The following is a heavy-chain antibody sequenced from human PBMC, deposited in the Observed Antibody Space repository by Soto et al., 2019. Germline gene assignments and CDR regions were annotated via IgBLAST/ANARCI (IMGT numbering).Heavy chain of an antibody. CDR1: GGSIGSYY. CDR2: IYYSGST. D-gene: IGHD5-12*01. CDR3: ARGVDIVATNWFAP. J-gene: IGHJ5*02. V-gene: IGHV4-59*01. Sequence: SETLSLTCTVSGGSIGSYYWSWIRQPPGKGLEWIGYIYYSGSTNYNPSLKSRVTISVDTSKNQFSLKLSSGTAADTAVYYCARGVDIVATNWFAPWG.